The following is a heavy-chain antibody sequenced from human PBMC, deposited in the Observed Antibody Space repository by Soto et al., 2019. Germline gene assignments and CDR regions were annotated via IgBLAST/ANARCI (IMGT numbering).Heavy chain of an antibody. Sequence: HPGGSLRLSCAASGFTFSSYAMSWVRQAPGKGLEWVSAISGSGGSTYYADSVKGRFTISGDNSKNTLYLQMNSLRAEDTAVYYCATGAPYYYDSSGYYYYWGQGTMVTVYS. J-gene: IGHJ4*02. V-gene: IGHV3-23*01. CDR1: GFTFSSYA. D-gene: IGHD3-22*01. CDR3: ATGAPYYYDSSGYYYY. CDR2: ISGSGGST.